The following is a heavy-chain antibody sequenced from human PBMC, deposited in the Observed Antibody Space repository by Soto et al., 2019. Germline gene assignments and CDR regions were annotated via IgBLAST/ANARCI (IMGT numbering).Heavy chain of an antibody. CDR3: VRDNCCSSSSCDIYFLH. J-gene: IGHJ1*01. D-gene: IGHD2-2*01. V-gene: IGHV3-21*01. CDR1: GFTFSGYS. Sequence: PGGSLRLSCAASGFTFSGYSMNWVRQVPGKGLEWVSSISRGSDDIFYADSVKGRFITSRDNAENSLYLQMNSLRVEDTAVYYCVRDNCCSSSSCDIYFLHWGQGALVTVSS. CDR2: ISRGSDDI.